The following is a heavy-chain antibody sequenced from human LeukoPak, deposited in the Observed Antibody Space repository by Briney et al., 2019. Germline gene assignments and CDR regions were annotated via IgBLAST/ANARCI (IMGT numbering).Heavy chain of an antibody. CDR1: GFTFSTHA. CDR3: AKDGCSSTSCYVDY. CDR2: ISGSGGST. V-gene: IGHV3-23*01. J-gene: IGHJ4*02. D-gene: IGHD2-2*01. Sequence: GGSLRLSCAASGFTFSTHAMSWVRQAPGKGLEWVSTISGSGGSTYYADSVKGRFTISRDNSKNTLYLQMKSLRAEDTAVYYCAKDGCSSTSCYVDYWGQGTLVTVSS.